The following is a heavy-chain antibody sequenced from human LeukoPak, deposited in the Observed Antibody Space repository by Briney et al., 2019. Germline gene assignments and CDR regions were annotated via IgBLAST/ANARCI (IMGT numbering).Heavy chain of an antibody. Sequence: SETLSLTCTVSGVSISSSNSYWGWIRQPPGTGLEWIGSIYYTGNTYYNASLKSRVTISIDTSKNQISLRLTSVTATDTAVYYCARQTGSGLFILPGGQGTLVTVSS. CDR2: IYYTGNT. CDR1: GVSISSSNSY. J-gene: IGHJ4*02. V-gene: IGHV4-39*01. CDR3: ARQTGSGLFILP. D-gene: IGHD3/OR15-3a*01.